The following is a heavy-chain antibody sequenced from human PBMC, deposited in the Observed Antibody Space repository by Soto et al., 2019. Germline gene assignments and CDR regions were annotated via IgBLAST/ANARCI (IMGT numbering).Heavy chain of an antibody. CDR3: ARGDREDIAVVIGVRPGEYGVDV. J-gene: IGHJ6*02. CDR1: GFTFRSYA. CDR2: ISYDGSNK. V-gene: IGHV3-30-3*01. D-gene: IGHD2-15*01. Sequence: QVQLVESGGGVVQPGRSLRLSCAASGFTFRSYAMHWVRQAPGKGLECVAVISYDGSNKFYRDYVKGRFTISRDNSKNTLYLQISSLRYEDTDVYYCARGDREDIAVVIGVRPGEYGVDVWGQGTTGTVSS.